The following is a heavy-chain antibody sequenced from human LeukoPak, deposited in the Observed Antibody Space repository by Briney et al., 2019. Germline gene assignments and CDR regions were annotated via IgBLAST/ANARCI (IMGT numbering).Heavy chain of an antibody. CDR1: GGSISSSSYY. Sequence: SSETLSLTCTVSGGSISSSSYYWGWIRQPPGKGLEWIGSIYYSGSTYYNPSLKSRVTISVEMSKNQFSLKLSSVTAADTAVYYCARHGDTAMVNYYYYYMDVWGKGTTVTVSS. J-gene: IGHJ6*03. CDR2: IYYSGST. D-gene: IGHD5-18*01. V-gene: IGHV4-39*01. CDR3: ARHGDTAMVNYYYYYMDV.